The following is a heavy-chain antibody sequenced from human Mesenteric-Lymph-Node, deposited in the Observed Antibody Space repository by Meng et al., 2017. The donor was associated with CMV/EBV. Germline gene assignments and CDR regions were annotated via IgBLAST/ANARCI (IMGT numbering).Heavy chain of an antibody. CDR2: IDTAGDT. V-gene: IGHV3-13*01. CDR1: GFTFSSYD. D-gene: IGHD3-16*01. CDR3: ARDGGYPGGYYHGMDV. Sequence: GGSLRLSCAASGFTFSSYDMHWVCQVTGKGLEWVSGIDTAGDTSYLGSVKGRFTISRENGKNSLYLQMNSLRAGDTAVYYCARDGGYPGGYYHGMDVWGQGTTVTVSS. J-gene: IGHJ6*02.